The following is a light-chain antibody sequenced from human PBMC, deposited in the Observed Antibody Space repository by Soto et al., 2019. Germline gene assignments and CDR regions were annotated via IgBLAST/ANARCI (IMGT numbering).Light chain of an antibody. CDR2: ANN. CDR3: QSFDSSLSGWV. CDR1: TSNTGAGYD. V-gene: IGLV1-40*01. Sequence: QPVLTQPPSVSGAPGQRVTISCTGSTSNTGAGYDVHWYRHLPGTAPKLLIYANNNRPSGVPDRFSGSKSGTSASLAITGLQAEDEADYYCQSFDSSLSGWVFGGGTKLTVL. J-gene: IGLJ3*02.